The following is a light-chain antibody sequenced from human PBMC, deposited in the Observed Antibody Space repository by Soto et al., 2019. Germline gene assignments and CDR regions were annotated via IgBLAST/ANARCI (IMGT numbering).Light chain of an antibody. Sequence: LAQCSATQSLYPGERATLSCRASQSVTNSFLAWYQQKPGQAPRLLIYGASRRATGIPDRFTGSGSGTDFTLTISRLEPEDFAVYYCQQYVSSPWAFGQGTKVDIK. CDR2: GAS. CDR1: QSVTNSF. V-gene: IGKV3-20*01. CDR3: QQYVSSPWA. J-gene: IGKJ1*01.